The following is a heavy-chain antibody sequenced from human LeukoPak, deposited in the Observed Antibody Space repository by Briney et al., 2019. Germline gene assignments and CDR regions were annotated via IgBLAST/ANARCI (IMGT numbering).Heavy chain of an antibody. V-gene: IGHV4-34*01. CDR2: INHSGST. J-gene: IGHJ4*02. CDR1: GGSFSGYY. D-gene: IGHD3-9*01. Sequence: SETLSLTCAVYGGSFSGYYWTWIRQPPGKGLEWIGEINHSGSTNYNPSLKSRVTISVDTSKNQFSLKLSSVTAADTAVYYCARGQRRYFDWLLDYWGQGTLVTVSS. CDR3: ARGQRRYFDWLLDY.